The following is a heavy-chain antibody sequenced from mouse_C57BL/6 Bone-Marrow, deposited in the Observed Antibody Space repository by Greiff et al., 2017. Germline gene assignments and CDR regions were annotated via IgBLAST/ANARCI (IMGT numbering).Heavy chain of an antibody. CDR3: ARLGYSFAY. CDR2: IDPSDSYT. Sequence: QVQLQQPGAELVMPGASVKLSCKASGYTFTSYWMHWVKQRPGQGLEWIGEIDPSDSYTNYNQKFKGKSTLTVDKSSSTAYMQLSSLPSEDSAVYYCARLGYSFAYWGQGTLVTVSA. CDR1: GYTFTSYW. V-gene: IGHV1-69*01. D-gene: IGHD2-14*01. J-gene: IGHJ3*01.